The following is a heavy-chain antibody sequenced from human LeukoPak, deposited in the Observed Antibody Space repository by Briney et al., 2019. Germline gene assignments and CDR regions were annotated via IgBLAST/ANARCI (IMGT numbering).Heavy chain of an antibody. Sequence: SETLSLTCIVCGGPHSSYNWIWIRQPPGKALEWFGYIYASRSSNYNPSLKIRVTISVDTSKIQFSLKLSSVTAADTAVYYCARSLSLESNCYYMDVWGKGTTVTVSS. CDR2: IYASRSS. CDR1: GGPHSSYN. V-gene: IGHV4-4*09. J-gene: IGHJ6*03. D-gene: IGHD1-1*01. CDR3: ARSLSLESNCYYMDV.